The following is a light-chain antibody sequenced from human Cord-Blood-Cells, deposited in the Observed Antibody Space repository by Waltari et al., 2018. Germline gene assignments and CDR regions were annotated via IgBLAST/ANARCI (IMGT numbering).Light chain of an antibody. CDR2: STN. CDR3: VLYMGSGIWV. J-gene: IGLJ3*02. Sequence: QTVVTQEPSFSVSPGGTVPLTCGFSSCSVSTRYYPNWYQQTPGQAPRTLIYSTNTRSSGVPDRFSGSILGNKAALTITGAQADDESDYYCVLYMGSGIWVFGGGTKLTVL. V-gene: IGLV8-61*01. CDR1: SCSVSTRYY.